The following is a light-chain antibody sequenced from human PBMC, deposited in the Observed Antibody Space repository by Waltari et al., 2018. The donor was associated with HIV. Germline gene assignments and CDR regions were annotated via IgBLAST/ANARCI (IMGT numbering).Light chain of an antibody. V-gene: IGLV2-11*01. CDR3: CSYADTYFVL. J-gene: IGLJ2*01. CDR1: SSDVGAYNY. Sequence: QSALTQPRSVSGSPGQSVTISCTGTSSDVGAYNYVSWYQHHPNKGPKLLIYDVNKRPSGVPDRFSCSKSGNTASLTISGLQAEDEADYYCCSYADTYFVLFGGRTKLTVL. CDR2: DVN.